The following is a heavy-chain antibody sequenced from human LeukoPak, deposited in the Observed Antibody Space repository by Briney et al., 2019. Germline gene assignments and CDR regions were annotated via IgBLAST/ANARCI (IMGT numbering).Heavy chain of an antibody. CDR3: ARNWGLDY. D-gene: IGHD7-27*01. Sequence: GGSLRLSCAASGFTFSSFAMSWVRQAPGKGLAWVSAISGSGGSTYYADSVKGRFTISRDNSKNMVFLQMDSLGAKDMAVYYCARNWGLDYWGQGTLVTVSS. J-gene: IGHJ4*02. CDR1: GFTFSSFA. V-gene: IGHV3-23*01. CDR2: ISGSGGST.